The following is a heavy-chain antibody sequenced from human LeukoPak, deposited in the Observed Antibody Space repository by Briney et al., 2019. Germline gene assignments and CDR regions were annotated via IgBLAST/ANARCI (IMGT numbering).Heavy chain of an antibody. CDR3: GRVPRTTHAFDV. D-gene: IGHD1-1*01. CDR1: GFTFSGYE. CDR2: ISNGGLSI. J-gene: IGHJ3*01. Sequence: PGGSLRLSCAASGFTFSGYEMNWVRQAPGKGLEWVSYISNGGLSIYYADSVKGRFTISRDNAKNTLYLQMNSLRAEDTAVYYCGRVPRTTHAFDVWGQGTMVTVSS. V-gene: IGHV3-48*03.